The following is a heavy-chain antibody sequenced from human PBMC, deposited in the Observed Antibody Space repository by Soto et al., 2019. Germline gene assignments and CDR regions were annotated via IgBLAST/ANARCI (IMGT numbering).Heavy chain of an antibody. CDR2: INHSGST. CDR3: ARGRGYSYGYKGGIFDY. Sequence: ASETLSLTCAVYGGSFSGYYWSWIRQPPGKGLEWIGEINHSGSTNYNPSLKSRVTISVDTSKNQFSLKLSSVTAADTAVYYCARGRGYSYGYKGGIFDYWGQGTLVTVSS. CDR1: GGSFSGYY. D-gene: IGHD5-18*01. V-gene: IGHV4-34*01. J-gene: IGHJ4*02.